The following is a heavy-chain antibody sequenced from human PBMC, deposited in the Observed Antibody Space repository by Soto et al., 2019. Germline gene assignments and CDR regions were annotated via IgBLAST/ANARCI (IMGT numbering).Heavy chain of an antibody. J-gene: IGHJ4*02. CDR2: INAGNGNT. CDR3: ARDLLSSSRGY. V-gene: IGHV1-3*01. CDR1: GYTFTSYA. Sequence: QVPLVQSGAEVKKPGASVKVSCKASGYTFTSYAMHWVRQAPGQRLEWMGWINAGNGNTKYSQKFQGRVTITRDTSASTAYMELSSLRSEDTAVYYCARDLLSSSRGYWGQGTLVTVSS. D-gene: IGHD6-13*01.